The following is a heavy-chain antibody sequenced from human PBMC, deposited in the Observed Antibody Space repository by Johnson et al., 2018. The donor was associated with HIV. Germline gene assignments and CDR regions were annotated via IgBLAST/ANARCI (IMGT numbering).Heavy chain of an antibody. D-gene: IGHD3-9*01. J-gene: IGHJ3*02. CDR1: GFTVSSNY. V-gene: IGHV3-53*01. Sequence: VQLVESGGGVVQPGGSLRLSCAASGFTVSSNYMSWVRQAPGKGLEWVSVIYSGGTTYYADSVKGRFTISRDNSKNSLYLQMNSLKTEDTAVYYCARGGYYDILTGYYALAAFDIWGQGTMVTVSS. CDR3: ARGGYYDILTGYYALAAFDI. CDR2: IYSGGTT.